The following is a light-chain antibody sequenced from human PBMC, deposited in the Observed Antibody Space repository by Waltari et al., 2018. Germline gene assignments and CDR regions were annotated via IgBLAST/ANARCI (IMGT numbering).Light chain of an antibody. Sequence: DTVMTQSPATLSVSPGERATLSCRASQSVGSNLAWYQQKPGQAPRLLIYGASTRATGIPARVSCSGSGTEFTLTITSLQSEDFAVYYCQQYEIWPRTFGQGTKVEIK. CDR2: GAS. CDR3: QQYEIWPRT. V-gene: IGKV3-15*01. CDR1: QSVGSN. J-gene: IGKJ1*01.